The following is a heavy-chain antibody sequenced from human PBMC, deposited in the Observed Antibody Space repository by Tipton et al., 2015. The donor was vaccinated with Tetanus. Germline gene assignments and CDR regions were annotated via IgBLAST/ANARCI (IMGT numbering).Heavy chain of an antibody. CDR2: VYYTGST. V-gene: IGHV4-59*01. D-gene: IGHD6-13*01. CDR1: GDSISSYY. CDR3: AGVTAQRTELYFDH. J-gene: IGHJ4*02. Sequence: TLSLTCTVSGDSISSYYWSWIRQPPGKGLEWIGYVYYTGSTNHNPSLKSRVTISMDRSKNQISLQLTSVTAADTAVYFCAGVTAQRTELYFDHWGQGTLVTVSP.